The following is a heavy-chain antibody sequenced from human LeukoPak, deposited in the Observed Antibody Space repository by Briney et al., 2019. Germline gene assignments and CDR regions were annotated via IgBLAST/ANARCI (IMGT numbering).Heavy chain of an antibody. J-gene: IGHJ4*02. Sequence: AXXKVSCKVSGXXLXXLSXHWVRXXPXXGXEXXGGFDPEDGETIYAQKFQGRVTMTEDTSTDTAYMELSSLRSEDTAVYYCATIGGFYPHFDYWGQGTLVTVSS. CDR2: FDPEDGET. CDR1: GXXLXXLS. V-gene: IGHV1-24*01. D-gene: IGHD3-10*01. CDR3: ATIGGFYPHFDY.